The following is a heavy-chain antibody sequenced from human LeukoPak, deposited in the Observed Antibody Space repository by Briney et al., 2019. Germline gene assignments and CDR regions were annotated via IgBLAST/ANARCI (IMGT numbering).Heavy chain of an antibody. CDR2: ISGSGGST. CDR3: AKDLPYYDSSAFDY. J-gene: IGHJ4*02. Sequence: GGSLRLSCAASGFTFSSYAMSWVRQAPGKGLEWVSAISGSGGSTYYADSVKSRFTISRDNSKNTLYLQMNSLRAEDTAVYFCAKDLPYYDSSAFDYWGQGTLVTVSS. CDR1: GFTFSSYA. D-gene: IGHD3-22*01. V-gene: IGHV3-23*01.